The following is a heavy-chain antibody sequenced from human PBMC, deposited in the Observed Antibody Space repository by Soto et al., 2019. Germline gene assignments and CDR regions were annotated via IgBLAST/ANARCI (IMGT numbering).Heavy chain of an antibody. CDR3: AREWSSSWYKLAGWFDP. J-gene: IGHJ5*02. CDR1: GGSFSGYY. V-gene: IGHV4-34*01. Sequence: QVQLQQWGAGLLKPSETLSLTCAVYGGSFSGYYWSWIRQPPGKGLEWIGEINHSGSTNYNPSLKSRVTISVDTSKNQFSLKLSSVTAADTAVYYCAREWSSSWYKLAGWFDPWGQGTLVTVSS. CDR2: INHSGST. D-gene: IGHD6-13*01.